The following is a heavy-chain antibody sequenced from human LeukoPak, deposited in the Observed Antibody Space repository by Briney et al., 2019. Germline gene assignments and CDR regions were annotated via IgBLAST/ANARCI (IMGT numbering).Heavy chain of an antibody. D-gene: IGHD6-19*01. Sequence: GESLRISCKGSGYSFTSYWISCVRQMPGKGREWMGRIDPSDSYTNYSPSFQGHGTISADKSISTAYLQWSSLKASDTAMYYCARLGYSSGWWSDPWGQGTLVTVSS. V-gene: IGHV5-10-1*01. J-gene: IGHJ5*02. CDR1: GYSFTSYW. CDR3: ARLGYSSGWWSDP. CDR2: IDPSDSYT.